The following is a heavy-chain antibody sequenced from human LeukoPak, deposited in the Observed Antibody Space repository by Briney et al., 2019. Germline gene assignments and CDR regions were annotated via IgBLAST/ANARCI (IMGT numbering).Heavy chain of an antibody. D-gene: IGHD3-22*01. CDR1: GFTFSDYY. J-gene: IGHJ4*02. CDR2: ISSSGSTI. CDR3: AQARWSGLTYDTSG. V-gene: IGHV3-11*01. Sequence: PGGSLRLSCAASGFTFSDYYMSWIRQAPGKGLEWVSYISSSGSTIYYADSVKGRFTISRDNFKNMLYLQMKSLRAEDTAVYYCAQARWSGLTYDTSGGGQGTPVTVSS.